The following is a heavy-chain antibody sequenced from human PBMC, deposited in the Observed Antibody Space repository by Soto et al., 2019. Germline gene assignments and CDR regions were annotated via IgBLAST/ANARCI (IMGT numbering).Heavy chain of an antibody. V-gene: IGHV4-4*07. Sequence: PSDTLSLSGTVSGVSISSYCLSWIRQPAGKGLEWIGRIYTSGSTNYNPSLKSRVTMSVDTSKNQFSLKLSSVTAADTAVYYCARDPLSWNDSPAYWYYGMDVWGQGTKVTVSS. CDR1: GVSISSYC. CDR2: IYTSGST. CDR3: ARDPLSWNDSPAYWYYGMDV. J-gene: IGHJ6*02. D-gene: IGHD1-1*01.